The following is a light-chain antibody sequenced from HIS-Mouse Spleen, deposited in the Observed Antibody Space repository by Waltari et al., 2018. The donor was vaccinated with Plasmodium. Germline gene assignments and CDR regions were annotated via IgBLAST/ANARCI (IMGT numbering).Light chain of an antibody. Sequence: SYELTQPSSVSVSPGQTARITCSGDVLAKKYARWFQQKPGQAPVLVIYKDSERPSGNPGRFAGSSSGTKVTLTISGAQVEDEADYYCYSAADNNRVFGGGTKLTVL. V-gene: IGLV3-27*01. CDR1: VLAKKY. CDR2: KDS. CDR3: YSAADNNRV. J-gene: IGLJ3*02.